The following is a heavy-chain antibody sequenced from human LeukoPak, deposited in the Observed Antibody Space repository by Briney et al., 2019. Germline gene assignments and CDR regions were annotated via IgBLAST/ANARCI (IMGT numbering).Heavy chain of an antibody. Sequence: SVKVSCKASGGTFSSYAISWVRQAPGQGLEWMGGIIPIFGTANYAQKFQGRVTITADESTSRADMELSSLRSEDTAVYYCATKGSYSNYTIDYYYYYYMDVWGKGTTVTVSS. V-gene: IGHV1-69*01. CDR1: GGTFSSYA. CDR3: ATKGSYSNYTIDYYYYYYMDV. J-gene: IGHJ6*03. D-gene: IGHD4-11*01. CDR2: IIPIFGTA.